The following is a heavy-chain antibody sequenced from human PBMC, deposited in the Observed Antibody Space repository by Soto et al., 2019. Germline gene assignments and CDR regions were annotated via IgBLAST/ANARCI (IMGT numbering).Heavy chain of an antibody. J-gene: IGHJ5*02. CDR1: GFTFSSYG. Sequence: QVQLVESGGGVVQPGRSLRLSCAASGFTFSSYGMHWVRQAPGKGLEWVAVIWYDGSNKYYADSVKGRFTISRDNSKNTLYLQMNSLRAEDTAVYYCAREGEGSSSWYHWFDPWGQGTLVTVSS. D-gene: IGHD6-13*01. CDR2: IWYDGSNK. CDR3: AREGEGSSSWYHWFDP. V-gene: IGHV3-33*01.